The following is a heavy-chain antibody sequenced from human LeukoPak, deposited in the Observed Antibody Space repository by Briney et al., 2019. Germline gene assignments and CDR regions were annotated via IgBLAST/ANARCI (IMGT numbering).Heavy chain of an antibody. Sequence: GGSLRLSCAASGFTFSDYRMNWVRQAPWKGPEWISTTGDRSFIYYADSVKGRFTISRDNAKNSLYLQMDSLRAEDTAVYYCARSRDYVWGSYRPEIDYWGQGTLVTVSS. CDR1: GFTFSDYR. CDR2: TGDRSFI. V-gene: IGHV3-69-1*01. J-gene: IGHJ4*02. CDR3: ARSRDYVWGSYRPEIDY. D-gene: IGHD3-16*02.